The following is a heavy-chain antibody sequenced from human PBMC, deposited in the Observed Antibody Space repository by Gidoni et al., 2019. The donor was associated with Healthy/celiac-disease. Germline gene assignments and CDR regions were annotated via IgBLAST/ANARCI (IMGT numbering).Heavy chain of an antibody. CDR2: MKPNSGNT. CDR1: GYAFTSYD. V-gene: IGHV1-8*01. Sequence: HVQLVQSGAEMKKPGASVEVSCKASGYAFTSYDINWVRQATGQGLEWRGWMKPNSGNTGYAQNFQGRVTMPRTTSISTAYMELSSLRSEDTAGYYCARDADDSSGSGAFAIWGQGTLVTVSS. J-gene: IGHJ3*02. D-gene: IGHD3-22*01. CDR3: ARDADDSSGSGAFAI.